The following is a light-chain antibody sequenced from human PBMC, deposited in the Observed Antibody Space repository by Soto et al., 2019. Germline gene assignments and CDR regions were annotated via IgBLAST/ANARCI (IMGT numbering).Light chain of an antibody. Sequence: DIQITQSPSTLSASVGDRVTITCRASQSISNWLAWYQQKPGKAPKLLIYDASSLESGVPSRFSGSGSGTEYTLTISSLQPDDVATYYCQQYSDHWTFGQGTKVDIK. CDR1: QSISNW. V-gene: IGKV1-5*01. CDR3: QQYSDHWT. CDR2: DAS. J-gene: IGKJ1*01.